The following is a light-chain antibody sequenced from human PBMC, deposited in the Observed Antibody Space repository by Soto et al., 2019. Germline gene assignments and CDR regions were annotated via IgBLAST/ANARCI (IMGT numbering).Light chain of an antibody. CDR1: QSVSSY. J-gene: IGKJ1*01. CDR3: QQLNSYPQT. Sequence: EIVLTQSPATLSLTPGERAILSCRASQSVSSYLAWYQQKPGQAPRLLIYAASNRATGIPARFSGSGSRTDFALTISSLEPEDFATYYCQQLNSYPQTFGQGTKVDIK. V-gene: IGKV3-11*01. CDR2: AAS.